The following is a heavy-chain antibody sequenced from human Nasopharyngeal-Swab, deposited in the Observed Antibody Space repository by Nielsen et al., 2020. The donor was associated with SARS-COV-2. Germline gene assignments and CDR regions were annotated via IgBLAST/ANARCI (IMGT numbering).Heavy chain of an antibody. J-gene: IGHJ4*02. D-gene: IGHD3-3*01. CDR2: LYSGGTT. CDR1: DFTVSSNF. CDR3: VRDGESSDFWSGYDRFDY. V-gene: IGHV3-53*01. Sequence: GGSLRLSCTASDFTVSSNFMTWVRQAPGKGLEWVSLLYSGGTTYYADSVKGRFTISRDNAKNSLYLQMNSLRAEDTAVYYCVRDGESSDFWSGYDRFDYWGQGTLVTVSS.